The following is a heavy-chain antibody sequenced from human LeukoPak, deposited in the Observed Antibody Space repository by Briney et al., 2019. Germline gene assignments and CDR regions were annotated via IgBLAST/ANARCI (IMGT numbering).Heavy chain of an antibody. J-gene: IGHJ3*02. CDR1: RFSFSAYG. D-gene: IGHD3-10*01. V-gene: IGHV3-23*01. CDR3: AKDHYVSGRYDAFDI. Sequence: TLRFSCAASRFSFSAYGMHWVRHSPGNCLQSVSSITTSGGSTYYADSVKGRFTISRDNAKNTLYLQMNSLRAEDTAVYYCAKDHYVSGRYDAFDIWGQGTMVTVSS. CDR2: ITTSGGST.